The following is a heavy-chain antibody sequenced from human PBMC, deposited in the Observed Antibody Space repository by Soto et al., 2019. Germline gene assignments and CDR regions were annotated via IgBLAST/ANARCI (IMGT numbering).Heavy chain of an antibody. J-gene: IGHJ4*02. V-gene: IGHV4-34*01. CDR2: INQSGST. Sequence: SETLSLTCAVYGGSFSGYYWSWIRQPPGKGLEWIGEINQSGSTNYNPSLKSRVNISVDTSKNQFTLKLSSVTAADTAVYYCARTYSSSWSPFDYWGQGTLVTVSS. D-gene: IGHD6-13*01. CDR1: GGSFSGYY. CDR3: ARTYSSSWSPFDY.